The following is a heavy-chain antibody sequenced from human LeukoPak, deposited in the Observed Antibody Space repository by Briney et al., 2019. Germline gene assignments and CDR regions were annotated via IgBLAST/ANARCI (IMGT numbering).Heavy chain of an antibody. D-gene: IGHD1-26*01. CDR1: GFTFSSYG. CDR3: ARGPGPIAGAKNPFDI. V-gene: IGHV3-30*03. J-gene: IGHJ3*02. CDR2: ISYDGSNK. Sequence: GRSLRLSCAASGFTFSSYGMHWVRQAPGKGLEWVAVISYDGSNKYYADSVKGRFTISRDNSKNTLYLQVNSLRPEDTAVYYCARGPGPIAGAKNPFDIWGQGTMVTVSS.